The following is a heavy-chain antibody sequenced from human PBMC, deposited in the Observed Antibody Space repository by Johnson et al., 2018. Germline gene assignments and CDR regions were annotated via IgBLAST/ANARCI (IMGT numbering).Heavy chain of an antibody. J-gene: IGHJ6*02. D-gene: IGHD6-19*01. CDR1: SASISRSNYC. Sequence: QVQLQQSGPGLVKLSETLSLTCTVSSASISRSNYCWGWIRQPPGKGLEWIGSMYYSGSTYYNPSLQSRVTISVDTSKNHFSLNLWSVSAADTAVYYCARGRDGYSSGWYRDRSTPNFGMDVWGQGTKVTVSS. CDR2: MYYSGST. V-gene: IGHV4-39*07. CDR3: ARGRDGYSSGWYRDRSTPNFGMDV.